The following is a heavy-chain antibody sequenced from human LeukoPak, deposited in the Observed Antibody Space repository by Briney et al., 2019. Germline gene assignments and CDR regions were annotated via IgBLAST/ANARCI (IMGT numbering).Heavy chain of an antibody. J-gene: IGHJ4*02. D-gene: IGHD2-15*01. CDR3: ARGEVVESYFDY. CDR1: GGSFSGYY. V-gene: IGHV4-34*01. CDR2: INHSGST. Sequence: SETLSLTCAVYGGSFSGYYWGWIRQPPGKGLEWIGEINHSGSTNYNPSLKSRVTISVDTSKNQFSLKLSSVTAADTAVYYCARGEVVESYFDYWGQGTLVTVSS.